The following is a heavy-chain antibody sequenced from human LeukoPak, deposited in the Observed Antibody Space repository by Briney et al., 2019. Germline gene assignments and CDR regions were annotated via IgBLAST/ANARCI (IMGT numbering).Heavy chain of an antibody. Sequence: ASVKVSCKASGYTFTDYYMHWVRQAPGQGLEWMGRINPNSGGTNYAQKFQGRVTMTRDTSISTAYMELSRLRSDDTAVYYCARGEIAAASPDFDYWGQGTLVTVSS. V-gene: IGHV1-2*06. CDR2: INPNSGGT. CDR1: GYTFTDYY. CDR3: ARGEIAAASPDFDY. J-gene: IGHJ4*02. D-gene: IGHD6-13*01.